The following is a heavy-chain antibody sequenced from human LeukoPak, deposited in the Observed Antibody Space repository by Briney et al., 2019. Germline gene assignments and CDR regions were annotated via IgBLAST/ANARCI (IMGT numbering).Heavy chain of an antibody. CDR2: IYPGDSDT. Sequence: GESLKISCKGSGYRFTSYWIGWVRQMPGKGLVWMGIIYPGDSDTRYSPSFQGQVTISADKSISAAYLQWSSLKASDTAMYYCARHTNDYGGYGDYWGQGTLVTVSS. D-gene: IGHD4-23*01. CDR1: GYRFTSYW. CDR3: ARHTNDYGGYGDY. V-gene: IGHV5-51*01. J-gene: IGHJ4*02.